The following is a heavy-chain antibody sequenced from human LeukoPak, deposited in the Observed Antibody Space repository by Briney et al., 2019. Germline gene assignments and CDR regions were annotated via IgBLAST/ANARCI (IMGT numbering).Heavy chain of an antibody. D-gene: IGHD2-21*02. V-gene: IGHV1-69*01. J-gene: IGHJ3*02. CDR2: IIPIFGTA. CDR3: ATRSDLAYCGGDCYSAYDAFVI. Sequence: SVKVSCKASGGTFSSYAISWVRQAPGQGLEWMGGIIPIFGTANYAQKFQGRVTITADESTSTAYMELSSLRSEDTAVYYCATRSDLAYCGGDCYSAYDAFVIWGQGTMVTVSS. CDR1: GGTFSSYA.